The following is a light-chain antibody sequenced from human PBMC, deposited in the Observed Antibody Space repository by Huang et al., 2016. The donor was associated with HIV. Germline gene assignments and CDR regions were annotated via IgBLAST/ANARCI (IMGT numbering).Light chain of an antibody. J-gene: IGKJ3*01. V-gene: IGKV1-33*01. CDR1: QDIRKY. Sequence: IQMTQSPSSLSASVGDRGTITCQASQDIRKYLNWYQQKPGKAPKLLVYDASKLETGVPSRFSGSGSETDFTLTVSSLQPEDFATYYCQQSDDVPFTFGPGTKVHIK. CDR2: DAS. CDR3: QQSDDVPFT.